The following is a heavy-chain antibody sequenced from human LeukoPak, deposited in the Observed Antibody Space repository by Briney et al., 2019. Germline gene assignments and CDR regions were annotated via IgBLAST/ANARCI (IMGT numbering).Heavy chain of an antibody. Sequence: SETLSLTCTVSGGSISSGSYYWSWIRQPAGKGLEWIGSIYYSGSTYYNPSLKSRVTISVDTSKNQFSLKLSSVTAADTAVYYCARTRYYYNSRSYGAPYYFDYWGQGTLVTVSS. V-gene: IGHV4-39*01. CDR1: GGSISSGSYY. CDR2: IYYSGST. J-gene: IGHJ4*02. D-gene: IGHD3-10*01. CDR3: ARTRYYYNSRSYGAPYYFDY.